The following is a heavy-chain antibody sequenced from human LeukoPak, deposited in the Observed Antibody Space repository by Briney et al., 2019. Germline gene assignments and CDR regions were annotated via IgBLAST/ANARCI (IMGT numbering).Heavy chain of an antibody. J-gene: IGHJ4*02. V-gene: IGHV5-51*01. D-gene: IGHD2-2*01. Sequence: GESLKISCKGSGFTFSNYWIGWVRQVPGKGLEWMGVILPSYSETRYSPYFEGQVIISADKSSTTAYLQWSSLKTSDTAMYYCAREVGSSSLTFDYWGQGTLVTVPS. CDR2: ILPSYSET. CDR3: AREVGSSSLTFDY. CDR1: GFTFSNYW.